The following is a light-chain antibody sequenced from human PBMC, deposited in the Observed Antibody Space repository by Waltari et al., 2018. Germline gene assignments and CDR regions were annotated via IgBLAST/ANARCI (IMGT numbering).Light chain of an antibody. CDR3: GTWDSSLSAVV. Sequence: QSVLTQPPSVSAAPGQKVTISCSGSSSNIGNNYVSWYQHLPGPAPELLIYEKKKRPSGIPDRFSGSKSGTSATLGITGLQTGDEADYYCGTWDSSLSAVVFGGGTKLTVL. V-gene: IGLV1-51*02. CDR1: SSNIGNNY. CDR2: EKK. J-gene: IGLJ2*01.